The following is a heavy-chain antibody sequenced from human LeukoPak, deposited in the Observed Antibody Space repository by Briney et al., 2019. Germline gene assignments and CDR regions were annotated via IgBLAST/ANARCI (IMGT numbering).Heavy chain of an antibody. V-gene: IGHV1-46*01. Sequence: GASVKVSCKASGYTFTSYYMHWVRQAPGQGLEWMGIINPSGGSTSYAQKFQGRVTMTRDTSTSTVYMELSSLRSEDTAVYYCARESSYGGYNYYYGMDVWGQGTTVTVSS. CDR3: ARESSYGGYNYYYGMDV. CDR2: INPSGGST. J-gene: IGHJ6*02. D-gene: IGHD4-23*01. CDR1: GYTFTSYY.